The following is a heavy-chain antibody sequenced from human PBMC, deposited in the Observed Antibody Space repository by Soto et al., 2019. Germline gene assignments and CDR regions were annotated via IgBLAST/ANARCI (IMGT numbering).Heavy chain of an antibody. D-gene: IGHD2-21*02. CDR2: INAGNGNT. J-gene: IGHJ4*02. Sequence: SXKISFKASGYTXSSYAMNLVRQAPRQRLEWMGWINAGNGNTKYSQKFQVIFTITSYTSASTAYMELSSLRSENTAVYYRARELFPIVVVTAIRGDFDYWGQGTLAPVS. CDR1: GYTXSSYA. V-gene: IGHV1-3*01. CDR3: ARELFPIVVVTAIRGDFDY.